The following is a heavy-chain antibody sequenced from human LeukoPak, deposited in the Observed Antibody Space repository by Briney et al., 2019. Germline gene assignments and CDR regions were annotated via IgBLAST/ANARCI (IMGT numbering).Heavy chain of an antibody. CDR3: AREPARVPDYYFDY. J-gene: IGHJ4*02. D-gene: IGHD2-2*01. V-gene: IGHV4-4*07. CDR1: GGSINTDH. CDR2: FHTSGSGSA. Sequence: SETLSLTCTVSGGSINTDHWSWIRLPAGKGLEWIGRFHTSGSGSATYNPSLKSRAIVSIDKSKNQFSLNLLSVTAADTAVYYCAREPARVPDYYFDYWGQGTLVTVSS.